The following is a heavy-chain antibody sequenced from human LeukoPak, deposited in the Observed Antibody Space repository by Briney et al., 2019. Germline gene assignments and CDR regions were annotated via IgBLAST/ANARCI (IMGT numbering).Heavy chain of an antibody. CDR2: ISDGGVTT. V-gene: IGHV3-23*01. J-gene: IGHJ6*03. CDR1: GFTFDSYA. CDR3: ARGMTYYYDGSGYKENLYYYYYKDV. Sequence: GGSLRLSCEASGFTFDSYAMNWVRQAPGKGLEWVSLISDGGVTTYYADSVKGRFTISRDNSKNTLYLQMNSLRAEDTAVYPCARGMTYYYDGSGYKENLYYYYYKDVWGKGTTATVS. D-gene: IGHD3-22*01.